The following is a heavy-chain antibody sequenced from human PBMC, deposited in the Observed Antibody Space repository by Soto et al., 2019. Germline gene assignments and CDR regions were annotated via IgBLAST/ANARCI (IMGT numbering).Heavy chain of an antibody. J-gene: IGHJ5*02. CDR2: IYYSGST. V-gene: IGHV4-39*01. CDR1: GGSISSSSYY. Sequence: QLQLQESGPGLVKPSETLSLTCTVSGGSISSSSYYWGWIRQPPGKGLVWIGSIYYSGSTYYNPSLKSRVTISVDTSKNQFSLKLSSVTASDTAVYYCARLTSSIADPHNWFDPWGQGTLVTVSS. CDR3: ARLTSSIADPHNWFDP. D-gene: IGHD6-6*01.